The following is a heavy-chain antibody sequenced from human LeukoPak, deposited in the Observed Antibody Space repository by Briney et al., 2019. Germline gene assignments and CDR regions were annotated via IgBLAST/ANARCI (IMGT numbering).Heavy chain of an antibody. CDR3: AKDAHYYESGSYFYYFGS. Sequence: GGSLRLSCAASGFTSSDYWMSWVRQAPGKGLEWVANIKQDESEKFYVDSVKGRFTISRDNAKNSLYLQMNSLRAEDTAIYYCAKDAHYYESGSYFYYFGSWGQGTLVTVSS. J-gene: IGHJ4*02. D-gene: IGHD3-22*01. CDR1: GFTSSDYW. V-gene: IGHV3-7*01. CDR2: IKQDESEK.